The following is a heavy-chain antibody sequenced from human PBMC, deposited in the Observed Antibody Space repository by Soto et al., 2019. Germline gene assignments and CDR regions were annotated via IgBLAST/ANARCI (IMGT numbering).Heavy chain of an antibody. J-gene: IGHJ4*02. V-gene: IGHV1-18*01. CDR3: ARDGVPIRSDLSSFDY. CDR1: GYTFNIYG. Sequence: AASVKVSCKASGYTFNIYGINWVRQAPGQGLEWMGWISAFNGKTNYAQNVQGRVTMTTDTSTSTAYVELRSLRSDDTAGYYCARDGVPIRSDLSSFDYWGQGTLVTVSS. D-gene: IGHD3-16*02. CDR2: ISAFNGKT.